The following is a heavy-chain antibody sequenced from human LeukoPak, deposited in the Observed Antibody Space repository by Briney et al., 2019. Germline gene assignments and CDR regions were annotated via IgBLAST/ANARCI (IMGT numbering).Heavy chain of an antibody. Sequence: QPGGSLRLSCAASGFTFSSCSMNWVRQAPGKGLEWVSYISSSGSTIYYADSVKGRFTISRDNAKNSLYLQMNSLRAEDTAVYYCARDSGSYSSDWGQGTLVTVSS. V-gene: IGHV3-48*04. CDR1: GFTFSSCS. D-gene: IGHD1-26*01. J-gene: IGHJ4*02. CDR3: ARDSGSYSSD. CDR2: ISSSGSTI.